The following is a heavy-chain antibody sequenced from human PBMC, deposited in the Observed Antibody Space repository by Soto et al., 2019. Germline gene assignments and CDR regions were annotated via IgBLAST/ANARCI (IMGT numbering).Heavy chain of an antibody. CDR1: GFTFSSYA. V-gene: IGHV3-30-3*01. Sequence: GGSMRLSWAASGFTFSSYAMHWARPAPNKGLEWVAVISYDGSNKYYADSVKGRFTISRDNSKNTLYLQMNSLRAEDTAVYYCASSRGRDGYHRGLDPWGQGTLVTVSS. D-gene: IGHD5-12*01. J-gene: IGHJ5*02. CDR2: ISYDGSNK. CDR3: ASSRGRDGYHRGLDP.